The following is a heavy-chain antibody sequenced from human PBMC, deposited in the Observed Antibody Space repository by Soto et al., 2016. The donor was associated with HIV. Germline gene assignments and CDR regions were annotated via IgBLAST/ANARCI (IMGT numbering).Heavy chain of an antibody. CDR2: MNPNSGNA. D-gene: IGHD3-10*01. CDR3: ARGYLSDDAFDI. Sequence: QVQLVQPGAEVKKPGASVKVSCKASGYTFTSYDINWVRQATGQGLEWMGWMNPNSGNAGYAQKFQGRVTITRNTSISTAYMELSSLRSEDTAVYYCARGYLSDDAFDIWGQGTMVTVSS. V-gene: IGHV1-8*03. J-gene: IGHJ3*02. CDR1: GYTFTSYD.